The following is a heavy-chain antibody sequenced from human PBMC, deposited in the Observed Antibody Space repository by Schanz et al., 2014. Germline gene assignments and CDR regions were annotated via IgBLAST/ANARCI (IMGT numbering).Heavy chain of an antibody. CDR3: ARSAGRDFWTGYYARFDY. CDR2: ISVYNHNK. J-gene: IGHJ4*02. D-gene: IGHD3-3*01. CDR1: GYIFINSG. Sequence: QIQLVQSGPEVKKPGATVKVSCKASGYIFINSGISWVRQAPGQGLEWMGWISVYNHNKKYDQKIQGRVTMTTDTSTSTVYMELRSLTSDDTPVYYCARSAGRDFWTGYYARFDYWGQGTLVTVSS. V-gene: IGHV1-18*01.